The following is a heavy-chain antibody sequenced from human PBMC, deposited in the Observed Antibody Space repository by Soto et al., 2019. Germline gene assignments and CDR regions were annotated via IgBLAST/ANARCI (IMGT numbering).Heavy chain of an antibody. D-gene: IGHD3-22*01. CDR1: GGSISSGCYS. Sequence: QLQLQESGSALVKPSQTLSLTCAVSGGSISSGCYSWSWIRQPQGKGLEWIGYIYNSGSTYYNPSLNSRVTILVDRAQNQISLKLSSVTAADTAVYYGASSKYDSPIPLYYWGKGTLVTVSS. J-gene: IGHJ4*02. CDR3: ASSKYDSPIPLYY. CDR2: IYNSGST. V-gene: IGHV4-30-2*01.